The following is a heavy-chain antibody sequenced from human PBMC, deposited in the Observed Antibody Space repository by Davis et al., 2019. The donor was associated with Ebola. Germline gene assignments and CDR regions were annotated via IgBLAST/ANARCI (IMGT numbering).Heavy chain of an antibody. CDR1: GGYISSYY. CDR3: ASLGELSLYEAFDI. D-gene: IGHD3-16*02. J-gene: IGHJ3*02. CDR2: IYTSGST. Sequence: PGGSLRLSCTVSGGYISSYYWSWIRQPAGKGLEWIGRIYTSGSTNYNPSLKSRVTISVDTSKNQFSLKLSSVTAADTAVYYCASLGELSLYEAFDIWGQGTMVTVSS. V-gene: IGHV4-4*07.